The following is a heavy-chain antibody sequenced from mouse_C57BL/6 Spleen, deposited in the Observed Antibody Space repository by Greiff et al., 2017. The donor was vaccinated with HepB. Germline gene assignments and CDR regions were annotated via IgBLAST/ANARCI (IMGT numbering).Heavy chain of an antibody. V-gene: IGHV5-17*01. CDR3: ARSFIATVVAPYLDY. Sequence: EVKLMESGGGLVKPGGSLKLSCAASGFTFSDYGMHWVRQAPEKGLEWVAYISSGSSTIYYADTVKGRFTISRDNAKNTLFLQMTSLRSEDTAMYYCARSFIATVVAPYLDYWGQGTTLTVSS. D-gene: IGHD1-1*01. J-gene: IGHJ2*01. CDR2: ISSGSSTI. CDR1: GFTFSDYG.